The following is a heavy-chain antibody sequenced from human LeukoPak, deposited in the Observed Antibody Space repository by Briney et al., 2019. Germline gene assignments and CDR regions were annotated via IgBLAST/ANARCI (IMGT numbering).Heavy chain of an antibody. CDR1: GGSISSGGYY. Sequence: PSQTLSLTCTVSGGSISSGGYYWSWIRQHPGKGLEWMGYIYYSGSTYYNASLKSRVTISVDTSKNQFSLKLSSVTAADTAVYYCARTGPDAASYYSYYLDVWGKGTTVTVSS. CDR3: ARTGPDAASYYSYYLDV. J-gene: IGHJ6*03. D-gene: IGHD6-25*01. CDR2: IYYSGST. V-gene: IGHV4-31*03.